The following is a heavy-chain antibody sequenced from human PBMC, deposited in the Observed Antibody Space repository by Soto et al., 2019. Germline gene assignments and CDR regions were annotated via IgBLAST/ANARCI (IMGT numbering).Heavy chain of an antibody. CDR2: TIPIFRTA. J-gene: IGHJ6*02. V-gene: IGHV1-69*12. CDR3: ASQQLGPSYYYGMDV. D-gene: IGHD6-6*01. Sequence: QVQLVQSGAEVKKPGSSVKVSCKASGGTFNSYAINWVRQAPGQGLEWMGGTIPIFRTADYAQKFQGRVTITADESTSTAYMELSSLRSEDTAVYYCASQQLGPSYYYGMDVWGQGTTVTVSS. CDR1: GGTFNSYA.